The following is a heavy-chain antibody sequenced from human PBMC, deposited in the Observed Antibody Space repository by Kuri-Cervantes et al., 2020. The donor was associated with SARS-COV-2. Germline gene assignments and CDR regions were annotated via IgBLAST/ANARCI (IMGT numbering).Heavy chain of an antibody. V-gene: IGHV1-18*01. CDR2: ISVANGNT. J-gene: IGHJ3*02. Sequence: ASVKVSCKASGDSFTSSGLSWLRQAPGQGLEWMGWISVANGNTNYAQKFQGRVTMTTDTSTSTAYMELRSLRSDDTAVYYCTRSMSLDVFRTWGQGTMVTVSS. CDR1: GDSFTSSG. D-gene: IGHD6-6*01. CDR3: TRSMSLDVFRT.